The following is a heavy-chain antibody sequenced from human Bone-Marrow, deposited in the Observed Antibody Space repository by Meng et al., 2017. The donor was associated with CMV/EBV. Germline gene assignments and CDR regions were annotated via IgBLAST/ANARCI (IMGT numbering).Heavy chain of an antibody. Sequence: GGSLRLSCAASGFTFDDYATHWVRQAPGKGLEWVSGISWNSGSIGYADSVKGRFTISRDNAKNSLYLQMNSLRAEDTALYYCAKGYDNYYYYGMDVWGQGTTVTVSS. CDR3: AKGYDNYYYYGMDV. V-gene: IGHV3-9*01. CDR1: GFTFDDYA. J-gene: IGHJ6*02. D-gene: IGHD5-12*01. CDR2: ISWNSGSI.